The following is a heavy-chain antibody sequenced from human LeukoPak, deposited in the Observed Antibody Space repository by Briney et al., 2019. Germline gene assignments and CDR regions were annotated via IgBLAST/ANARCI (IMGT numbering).Heavy chain of an antibody. V-gene: IGHV4-39*01. CDR1: GGTISSSSYY. Sequence: SETLSLTCTVSGGTISSSSYYWGRLRQPPGKGLESIGSIYYSRSTYYNPSINRRTTISVDTSKTQFSLNLSSVTAADTAVYYCARPKGYCSGGSCYQSFDYWGQGTLVTVSS. D-gene: IGHD2-15*01. CDR3: ARPKGYCSGGSCYQSFDY. CDR2: IYYSRST. J-gene: IGHJ4*02.